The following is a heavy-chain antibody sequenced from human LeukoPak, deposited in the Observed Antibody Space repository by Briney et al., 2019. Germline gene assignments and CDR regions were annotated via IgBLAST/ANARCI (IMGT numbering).Heavy chain of an antibody. CDR1: GYTFTSYG. V-gene: IGHV1-69*04. Sequence: GASVKVSCKASGYTFTSYGISWVRQAPGQGLEWMGRIIPILGIANYAQKFQGRVTITADKSPSTAYMELSSLRSEDTAVYYCARASWVTMIVVAPPDYWGKGTMVTVSS. D-gene: IGHD3-22*01. J-gene: IGHJ3*01. CDR2: IIPILGIA. CDR3: ARASWVTMIVVAPPDY.